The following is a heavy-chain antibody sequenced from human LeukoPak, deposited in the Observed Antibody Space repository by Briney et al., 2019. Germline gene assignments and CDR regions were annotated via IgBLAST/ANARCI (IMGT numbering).Heavy chain of an antibody. CDR1: GYSFTNYW. J-gene: IGHJ4*02. V-gene: IGHV5-10-1*01. D-gene: IGHD2-21*01. CDR3: ARPDCSGGDCYLLIY. CDR2: IDPSDSYT. Sequence: GESLKISCKGSGYSFTNYWISWVRQMPGNGLEWMGKIDPSDSYTTYSPSFQGHVTISADKSISTAYLQWSSLKASDTAMYYCARPDCSGGDCYLLIYWGQGTLVTVSS.